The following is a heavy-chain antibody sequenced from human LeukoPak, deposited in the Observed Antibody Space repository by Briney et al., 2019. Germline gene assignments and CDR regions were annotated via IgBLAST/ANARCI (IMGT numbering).Heavy chain of an antibody. J-gene: IGHJ5*02. V-gene: IGHV1-18*01. D-gene: IGHD3-9*01. CDR3: ARDFRAYDILTGYINWFDP. Sequence: ASVKVSCKASGYTFTSYGISWVRQAPGQGLEWMGWISAYNGNTNYAQKLQGRVTMTTDTSTSTAYMELRSLRSDDTAVYYCARDFRAYDILTGYINWFDPWGQGTLVTVSS. CDR2: ISAYNGNT. CDR1: GYTFTSYG.